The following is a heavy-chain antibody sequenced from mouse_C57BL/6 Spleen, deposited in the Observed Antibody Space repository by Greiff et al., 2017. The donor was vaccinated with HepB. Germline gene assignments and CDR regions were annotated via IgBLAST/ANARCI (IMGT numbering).Heavy chain of an antibody. J-gene: IGHJ2*01. CDR2: IDPSDSYT. V-gene: IGHV1-69*01. Sequence: VQLQQPGAELVMPGASVKLSCKASGYTFTSYWMHWVKQRPGQGLEWIGEIDPSDSYTNYNQKFKGKSTLTVDKSSSTAYMQLSSLTSEDSAVYYCARRSNYPGLHYWGQGTTLTVSS. CDR1: GYTFTSYW. CDR3: ARRSNYPGLHY. D-gene: IGHD2-5*01.